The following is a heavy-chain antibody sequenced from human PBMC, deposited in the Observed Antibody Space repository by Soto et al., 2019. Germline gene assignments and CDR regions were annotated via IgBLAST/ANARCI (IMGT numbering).Heavy chain of an antibody. CDR1: GGSIGSGDYY. CDR3: ARDSRRRADSGTRPLYYFDY. J-gene: IGHJ4*02. V-gene: IGHV4-30-4*01. D-gene: IGHD1-26*01. Sequence: QVQLKESGPGLVKPSQTLSLTCSVSGGSIGSGDYYWSWVRQSPGKGLEWIGYLYYTGNTYYNPSRGSRVTFSVDTSQNQLSLRLSDVTVADTAVYYCARDSRRRADSGTRPLYYFDYWGQGTLVTVSS. CDR2: LYYTGNT.